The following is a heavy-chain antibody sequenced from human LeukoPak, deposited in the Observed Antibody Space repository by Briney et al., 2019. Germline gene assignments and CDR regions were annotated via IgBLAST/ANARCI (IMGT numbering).Heavy chain of an antibody. CDR2: VYRSGSA. CDR1: GDSVTSDNFY. Sequence: SETLSLTCNVSGDSVTSDNFYWAWIRQPPGKGPEWIGTVYRSGSAYHNPSLKSRLTISIDTSKNQFSLKLTSVTAADTAPYSCARAPHTSPTDYYFDFWGPGTLVTVSS. CDR3: ARAPHTSPTDYYFDF. J-gene: IGHJ4*02. D-gene: IGHD1-14*01. V-gene: IGHV4-39*07.